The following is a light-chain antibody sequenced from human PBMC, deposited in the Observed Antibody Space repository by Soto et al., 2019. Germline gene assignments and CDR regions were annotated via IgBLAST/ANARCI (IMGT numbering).Light chain of an antibody. CDR3: QQRSNWPPIT. J-gene: IGKJ5*01. CDR1: QSVSSK. V-gene: IGKV3-11*01. CDR2: GAS. Sequence: EIVMTQSPATLSVSPGERATLSCRASQSVSSKLAWYRHKPGQAPRLLIYGASTRATGIPARFSGSGFGTDFTLTISSLEPEDAAVYYCQQRSNWPPITFGQGTRLEIK.